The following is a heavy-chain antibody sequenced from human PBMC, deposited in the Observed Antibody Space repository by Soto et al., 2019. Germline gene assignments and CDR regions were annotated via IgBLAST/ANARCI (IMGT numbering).Heavy chain of an antibody. D-gene: IGHD4-17*01. V-gene: IGHV4-59*01. CDR3: ARVRTTVTIYWYFDL. J-gene: IGHJ2*01. CDR2: IYYSGST. CDR1: GGSISSYY. Sequence: QVQLQESGPGLVKPSETLSLTCTVSGGSISSYYWSWIRQPPGKGLEWIGYIYYSGSTNYNPSLKSRVTIXVDXSXIQFSLKLSSVTAADTAVYYCARVRTTVTIYWYFDLWGRGTLVTVSS.